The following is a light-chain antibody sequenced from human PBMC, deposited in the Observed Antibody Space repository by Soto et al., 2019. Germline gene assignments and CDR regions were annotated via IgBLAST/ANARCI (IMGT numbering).Light chain of an antibody. CDR3: SSYTSSSTVV. J-gene: IGLJ2*01. CDR2: EVS. Sequence: QSALTQPASVSGSPGQSITISCTGTSSDVGGYNYVSWYQQPPGKAPKLMIYEVSNRPSGVSNRFSGSKSGNTASLTISGLQAEDEADYCCSSYTSSSTVVFGGGTKLTVL. V-gene: IGLV2-14*01. CDR1: SSDVGGYNY.